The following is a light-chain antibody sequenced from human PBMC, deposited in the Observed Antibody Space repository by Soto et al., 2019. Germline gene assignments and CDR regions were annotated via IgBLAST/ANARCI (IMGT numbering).Light chain of an antibody. Sequence: QSALTQPASVSGSPGQSTTISCTGTSSDVGNCNYVSWYQQHPGKAPKLMIYDVSNRPSGVSSHFSGSKSGNTASLTISGLQAEDEADYYCSSYTSNRIPIFGGGTKLTVL. CDR2: DVS. CDR3: SSYTSNRIPI. CDR1: SSDVGNCNY. V-gene: IGLV2-14*01. J-gene: IGLJ2*01.